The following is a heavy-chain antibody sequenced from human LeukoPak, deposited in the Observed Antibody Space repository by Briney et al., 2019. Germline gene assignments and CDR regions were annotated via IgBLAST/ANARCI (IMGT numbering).Heavy chain of an antibody. CDR1: GFIFSNYW. J-gene: IGHJ6*02. CDR3: ARDAPGGYCSGGSCLLNIYYYGMDV. Sequence: PGGSLRLSCAASGFIFSNYWMSWVRQAPGKGLEWVANIKQDGSEKSYVDSVKGRFTISRDNAKNSLYLQMNSLRAEDTAVYYCARDAPGGYCSGGSCLLNIYYYGMDVWGQGTTVTVSS. D-gene: IGHD2-15*01. CDR2: IKQDGSEK. V-gene: IGHV3-7*01.